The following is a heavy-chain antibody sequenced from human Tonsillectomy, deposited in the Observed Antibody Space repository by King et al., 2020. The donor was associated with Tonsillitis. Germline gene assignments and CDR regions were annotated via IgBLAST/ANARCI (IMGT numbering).Heavy chain of an antibody. Sequence: LQLVQSGGGLVQPGGSLRLSCAASGFTFSSYAMSWVRQAPGKGLEWVSVIYSGGRSTYYADSVKGRFTISRDNSKSTLYLQMNGLRAEDTAVYYCAKDCHRSVWYEAFSWGMDVWGQGTTVTVSS. V-gene: IGHV3-23*03. CDR2: IYSGGRST. CDR1: GFTFSSYA. J-gene: IGHJ6*02. D-gene: IGHD6-19*01. CDR3: AKDCHRSVWYEAFSWGMDV.